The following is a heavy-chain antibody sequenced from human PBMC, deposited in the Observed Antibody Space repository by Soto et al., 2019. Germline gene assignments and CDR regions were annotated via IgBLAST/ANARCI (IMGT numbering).Heavy chain of an antibody. D-gene: IGHD6-19*01. V-gene: IGHV1-69*13. CDR2: VIRVFDTS. CDR3: ALGYSSGWYESVLRYYYYGMDV. CDR1: GGSFSSYS. Sequence: ASVNVSCKASGGSFSSYSISWVRQAPGQGLEWMGGVIRVFDTSNYAQDFQGRVTITADEVTSTAYMELSSLRSDDTAVYYCALGYSSGWYESVLRYYYYGMDVWGQGTTVTVSS. J-gene: IGHJ6*02.